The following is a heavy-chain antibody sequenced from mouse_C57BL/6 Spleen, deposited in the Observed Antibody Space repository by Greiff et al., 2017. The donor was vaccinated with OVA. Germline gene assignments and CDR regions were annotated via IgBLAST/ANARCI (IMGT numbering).Heavy chain of an antibody. J-gene: IGHJ2*01. CDR2: ISDGGSYT. V-gene: IGHV5-4*01. CDR3: ARDPNWDYFDY. CDR1: GFTFSSYA. Sequence: EVHLVESEGGLVKPGGSLKLSCAASGFTFSSYAMSWVRQTPEKRLEWVATISDGGSYTYYPDNVKGRFTISRDNAKNNLYLQMSHLKSEDTAMYYCARDPNWDYFDYWGQGTTLTVSS. D-gene: IGHD4-1*01.